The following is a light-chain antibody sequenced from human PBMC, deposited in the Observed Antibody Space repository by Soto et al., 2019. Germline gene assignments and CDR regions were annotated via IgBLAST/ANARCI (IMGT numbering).Light chain of an antibody. J-gene: IGKJ1*01. CDR2: GTS. Sequence: EVVLTQSPGTLSLSPGERATLSCRASQTVTTDYLSWYQQKPGQAPSLLIFGTSTRATGIPDRFSGRRSGTDFSLTICRLEPEDFEVYYCQHYGTSPTFGQGTKVEIK. V-gene: IGKV3-20*01. CDR1: QTVTTDY. CDR3: QHYGTSPT.